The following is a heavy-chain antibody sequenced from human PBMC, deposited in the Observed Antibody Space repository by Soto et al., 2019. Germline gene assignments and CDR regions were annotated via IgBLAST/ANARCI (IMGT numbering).Heavy chain of an antibody. CDR1: GYSFTSCW. V-gene: IGHV5-10-1*01. J-gene: IGHJ4*02. D-gene: IGHD5-12*01. CDR2: IDPSDSYT. Sequence: GESLKISCKGSGYSFTSCWISWVRQMPGKGLEWMGRIDPSDSYTNYSPSFQGHVTISADKSISTAYLQWSSLKASDTAMYYCARHAIVATILSDYWGQGTLVTVSS. CDR3: ARHAIVATILSDY.